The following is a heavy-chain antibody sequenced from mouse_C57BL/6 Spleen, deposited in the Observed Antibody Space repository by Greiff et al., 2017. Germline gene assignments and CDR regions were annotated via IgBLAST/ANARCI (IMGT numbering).Heavy chain of an antibody. Sequence: EVQLQQSGPELVKPGASVKMSCKASGYTFTDYNMHWVKQSHGQSLEWIGYINPNNGGTSYNQKFKGKDTLTVHMASSTAYMELRSLTSEDSAVYYGARYDVWTGFAYWGQGTLVTVSA. D-gene: IGHD2-3*01. V-gene: IGHV1-22*01. CDR3: ARYDVWTGFAY. CDR2: INPNNGGT. CDR1: GYTFTDYN. J-gene: IGHJ3*01.